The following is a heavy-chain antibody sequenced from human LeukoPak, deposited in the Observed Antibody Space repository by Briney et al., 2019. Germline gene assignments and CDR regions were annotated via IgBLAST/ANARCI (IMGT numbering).Heavy chain of an antibody. J-gene: IGHJ4*02. V-gene: IGHV3-66*02. CDR1: GFTVGNNY. Sequence: GGSLGLSCEASGFTVGNNYMAWVRQAPGKGLEWLSIIYSDGSTYYADSVKGRFTISRDNSKNTLYLQMNSLRAEDTAVYYCAKDSHYDFWSGYPDYWGQGTLVTVSS. CDR3: AKDSHYDFWSGYPDY. D-gene: IGHD3-3*01. CDR2: IYSDGST.